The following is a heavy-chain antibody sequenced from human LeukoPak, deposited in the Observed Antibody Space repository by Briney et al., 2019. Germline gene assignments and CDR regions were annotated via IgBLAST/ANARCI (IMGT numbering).Heavy chain of an antibody. CDR3: ASDPSNTSGRNLFFDY. CDR2: ISCYNGDT. Sequence: ASVKVSCKASGYIFNKYGVSWVRQAPGQGLEWLAWISCYNGDTNYAQKFQGRVTVTTDTSTSTVFMELRDLNTDDTAVYYCASDPSNTSGRNLFFDYWGQGTLVTVSS. CDR1: GYIFNKYG. J-gene: IGHJ4*02. V-gene: IGHV1-18*01. D-gene: IGHD6-19*01.